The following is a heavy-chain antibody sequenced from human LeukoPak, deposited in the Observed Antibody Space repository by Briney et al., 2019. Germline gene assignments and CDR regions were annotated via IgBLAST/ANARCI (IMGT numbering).Heavy chain of an antibody. V-gene: IGHV1-8*01. CDR1: GYTFTSYD. Sequence: GASVKVSCKASGYTFTSYDINWVRQATGQGLEWMGWMSPISGKTGYAQKFQGRVTMTRDTSISTAYMELSSLRSEDTAVYYCAREPGDILVVPYYWGQGTLVTVSS. CDR3: AREPGDILVVPYY. D-gene: IGHD2-2*01. CDR2: MSPISGKT. J-gene: IGHJ4*02.